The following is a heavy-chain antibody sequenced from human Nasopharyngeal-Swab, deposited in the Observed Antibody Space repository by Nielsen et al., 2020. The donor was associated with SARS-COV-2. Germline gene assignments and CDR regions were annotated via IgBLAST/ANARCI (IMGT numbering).Heavy chain of an antibody. CDR3: ARYPMTYYYDSSGYPDDAFDI. V-gene: IGHV3-33*01. CDR2: IWYDGTNQ. CDR1: GFTFSSYG. J-gene: IGHJ3*02. D-gene: IGHD3-22*01. Sequence: GESLKISCAASGFTFSSYGMHWVRQAPGKGLEWVAVIWYDGTNQYYADSVKGRFTISRDNAKNSLYLQMNSLRAEDTAVYYCARYPMTYYYDSSGYPDDAFDIWGQGTMVTVSS.